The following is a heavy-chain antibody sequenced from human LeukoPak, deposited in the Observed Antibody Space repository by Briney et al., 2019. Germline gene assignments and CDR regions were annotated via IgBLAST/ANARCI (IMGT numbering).Heavy chain of an antibody. V-gene: IGHV3-21*01. J-gene: IGHJ4*02. D-gene: IGHD5-12*01. CDR1: GFTFSSYS. Sequence: GSLRLSCTASGFTFSSYSLNWVRQAPGKGLEWVSSVSTGSNYIYYADSVKGRFTISRDNAKNSLYLQMNSLRAEDTALYYCARRQWGGYDAPFDYWGQGTLVTVSS. CDR2: VSTGSNYI. CDR3: ARRQWGGYDAPFDY.